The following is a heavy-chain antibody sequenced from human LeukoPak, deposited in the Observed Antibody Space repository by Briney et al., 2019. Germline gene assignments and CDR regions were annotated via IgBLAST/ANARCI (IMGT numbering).Heavy chain of an antibody. CDR3: VRDTTAAASTDDWFDA. Sequence: ASVKVSCKASGYTFTSSGISWVRQAPGQGLEWMGWISAYNGDTNSAQKLQGRVSMTTATSTNTAYMELRSLRSDDTAVYYCVRDTTAAASTDDWFDAWGQGTLVTVYS. CDR1: GYTFTSSG. J-gene: IGHJ5*02. V-gene: IGHV1-18*01. CDR2: ISAYNGDT. D-gene: IGHD6-13*01.